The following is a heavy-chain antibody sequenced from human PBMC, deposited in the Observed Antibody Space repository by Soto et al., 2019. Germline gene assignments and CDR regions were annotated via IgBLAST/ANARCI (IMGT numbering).Heavy chain of an antibody. V-gene: IGHV3-48*02. J-gene: IGHJ6*02. Sequence: EVQLVESGGGLVQPGGSLRLSCAASGFTFSSYSMNWVRQAPGKGLGWVSYISSSSSTIYYADSVKGRFTISRDNAKNSLYLQMNSLRDEDTAVYYCAGYSGYDYYYYYGMDVWGQGTTVTVSS. CDR3: AGYSGYDYYYYYGMDV. CDR1: GFTFSSYS. CDR2: ISSSSSTI. D-gene: IGHD5-12*01.